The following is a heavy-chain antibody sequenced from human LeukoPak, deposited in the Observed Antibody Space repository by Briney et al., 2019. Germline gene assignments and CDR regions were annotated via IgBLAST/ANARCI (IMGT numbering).Heavy chain of an antibody. CDR2: IRYDGSNK. Sequence: AGSLRLSCAASGFTFSSYGMHWVRQAPGKGLEWVAFIRYDGSNKYYADSVKGRFTISRDNSKNTLYLQMNSLRAEDTAVYYCAKEGTIFGAPPGYYYYYMDVWGKGTTVTVSS. V-gene: IGHV3-30*02. CDR1: GFTFSSYG. J-gene: IGHJ6*03. CDR3: AKEGTIFGAPPGYYYYYMDV. D-gene: IGHD3-3*01.